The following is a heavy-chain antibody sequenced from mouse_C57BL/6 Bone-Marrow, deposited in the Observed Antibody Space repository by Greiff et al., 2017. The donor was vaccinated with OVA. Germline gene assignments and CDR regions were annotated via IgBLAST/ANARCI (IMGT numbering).Heavy chain of an antibody. J-gene: IGHJ1*03. V-gene: IGHV3-5*01. CDR2: IYYSGTI. D-gene: IGHD3-1*01. Sequence: DVHLVESGPGLVKPSQTVFLTCTVTGISITTGNYRWSWIRQFPGNKLEWIGYIYYSGTITYNPSLTSRTTITRDTPKNQFFLEMNSLTAEDTATYYCARDANSFSGSFDVWGTGTTVTVSA. CDR1: GISITTGNYR. CDR3: ARDANSFSGSFDV.